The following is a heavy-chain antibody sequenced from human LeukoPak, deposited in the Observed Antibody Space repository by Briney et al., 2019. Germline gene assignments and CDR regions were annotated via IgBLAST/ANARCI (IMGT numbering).Heavy chain of an antibody. CDR1: GFTFSSYG. CDR3: AKTNYDILTGMSYYYYMDV. Sequence: GGSLRLSCAASGFTFSSYGMHWVRQAPGKGLEWVAFIRYDGSNKYYADSVKGRFTISRDNSKNTLYLQMNSLRAEDTAVYYCAKTNYDILTGMSYYYYMDVWGKGTTVTISS. D-gene: IGHD3-9*01. V-gene: IGHV3-30*02. J-gene: IGHJ6*03. CDR2: IRYDGSNK.